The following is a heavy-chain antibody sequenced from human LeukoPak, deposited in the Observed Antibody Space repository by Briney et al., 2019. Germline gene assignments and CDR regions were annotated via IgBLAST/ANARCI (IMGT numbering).Heavy chain of an antibody. J-gene: IGHJ4*02. CDR1: GGSFSGYY. V-gene: IGHV4-34*01. CDR2: INHSGST. D-gene: IGHD5-18*01. Sequence: SETLSLTCAVYGGSFSGYYWSWIRQPPGKGLEWIGEINHSGSTNYNPSLKSRVTISVDTSKNQFSLKLSSVTAADTAVYYCARVGVLDTAMPIYYFDYWGQGALVTVSS. CDR3: ARVGVLDTAMPIYYFDY.